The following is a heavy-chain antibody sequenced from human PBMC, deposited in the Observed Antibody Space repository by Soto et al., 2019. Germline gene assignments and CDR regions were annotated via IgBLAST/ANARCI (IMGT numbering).Heavy chain of an antibody. Sequence: GASVKVSCKASGYTFAGYYMHWVRQAPGQGLEWMGWINPNSGGTNYAQKFQGWVTMTRDTSISTAYMELSRLRSDDTAVYYCARVMYSSSYDNWFDPWGQGTLVTVSS. D-gene: IGHD6-6*01. CDR2: INPNSGGT. CDR3: ARVMYSSSYDNWFDP. V-gene: IGHV1-2*04. CDR1: GYTFAGYY. J-gene: IGHJ5*02.